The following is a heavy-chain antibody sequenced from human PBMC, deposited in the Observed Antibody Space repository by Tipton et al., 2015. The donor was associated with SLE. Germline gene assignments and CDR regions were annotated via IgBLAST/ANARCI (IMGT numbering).Heavy chain of an antibody. V-gene: IGHV4-30-2*01. D-gene: IGHD1-26*01. CDR3: ARGKKWGPADY. J-gene: IGHJ4*02. CDR2: IYHSGST. Sequence: LRLSCAVSGGSISSGGYSWSWIRQPPGKGLEWIGYIYHSGSTYYNPSLKSRVTISVDRSKNQFSLKLGSVTAADTAVYYCARGKKWGPADYWGQGTLVTVSS. CDR1: GGSISSGGYS.